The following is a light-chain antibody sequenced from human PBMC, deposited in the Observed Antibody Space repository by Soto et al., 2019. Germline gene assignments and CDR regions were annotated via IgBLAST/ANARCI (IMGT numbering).Light chain of an antibody. Sequence: QAVVTQPPSASGTPGQRVTISCSGSGSSIGTNTVNWYRQLPGTAPKLLIYGDNHRPSGVPDRFSGSKSGTSASLAISGLQSEDEADYYCAAWDGSLNNVLFGGGTKLTV. V-gene: IGLV1-44*01. CDR3: AAWDGSLNNVL. CDR1: GSSIGTNT. J-gene: IGLJ2*01. CDR2: GDN.